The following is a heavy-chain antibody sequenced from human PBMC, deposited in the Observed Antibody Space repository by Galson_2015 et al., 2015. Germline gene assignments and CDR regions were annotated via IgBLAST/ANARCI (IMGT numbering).Heavy chain of an antibody. J-gene: IGHJ6*02. D-gene: IGHD2-8*01. Sequence: SLRLSCAASGFTFSGYSMNWVRQPPGKGLEWVSNISSSSSNIYYADSVKGQFTISRDNARNSLYLQMSSLRDEDTAVYFCAREDAIDNYYYYGMDVGAKGPLSPSP. CDR1: GFTFSGYS. CDR2: ISSSSSNI. CDR3: AREDAIDNYYYYGMDV. V-gene: IGHV3-48*02.